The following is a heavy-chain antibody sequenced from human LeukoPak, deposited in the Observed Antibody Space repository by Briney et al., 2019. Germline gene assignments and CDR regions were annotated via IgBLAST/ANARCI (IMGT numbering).Heavy chain of an antibody. Sequence: GASVKVSCKASGYTLIAYYMHWVRQAPGQGLEWMGWINPNSGGTNYAQKFQGRVTMTRDTSISTAYMELSRLRSDDTAVYYCARQAIFGLVPDYWGQGTLVTVSS. V-gene: IGHV1-2*02. J-gene: IGHJ4*02. D-gene: IGHD3/OR15-3a*01. CDR2: INPNSGGT. CDR3: ARQAIFGLVPDY. CDR1: GYTLIAYY.